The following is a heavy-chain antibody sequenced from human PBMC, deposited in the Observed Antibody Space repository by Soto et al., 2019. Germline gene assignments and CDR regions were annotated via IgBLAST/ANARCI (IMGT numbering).Heavy chain of an antibody. D-gene: IGHD3-10*01. J-gene: IGHJ6*02. CDR2: TYYRSKWYN. V-gene: IGHV6-1*01. CDR3: ARDPVLLWFGELFTYYYYGMDV. CDR1: GDSVSSNSAA. Sequence: PSQTLSLTCVISGDSVSSNSAAWNWIRQSPSRGLEWLGRTYYRSKWYNDYAVSVKSRITINPDTSKNQFSLQLNSVTPEDTAVYYCARDPVLLWFGELFTYYYYGMDVWGQGTTVTVSS.